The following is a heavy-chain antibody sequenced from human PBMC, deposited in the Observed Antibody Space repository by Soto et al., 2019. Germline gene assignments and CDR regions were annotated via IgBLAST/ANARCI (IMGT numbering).Heavy chain of an antibody. D-gene: IGHD2-21*02. J-gene: IGHJ4*02. CDR3: AKDGVPGYCGGDCYSDY. CDR2: ISYDGSNK. CDR1: GFTFSSYG. Sequence: QVQLVESGGGVVQPGRSLRLSCAASGFTFSSYGMHWVRQAPGKGLEWVAVISYDGSNKYYADSVKGRFTISRDNSKNTLYLQMNSLRAEDTAVYYCAKDGVPGYCGGDCYSDYWGQGTLVTVSS. V-gene: IGHV3-30*18.